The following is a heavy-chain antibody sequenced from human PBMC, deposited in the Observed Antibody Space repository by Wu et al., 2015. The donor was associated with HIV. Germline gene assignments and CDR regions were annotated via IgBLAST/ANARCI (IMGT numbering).Heavy chain of an antibody. J-gene: IGHJ4*02. CDR2: ITIHNGYT. CDR3: ASPRDGYNSPDDY. D-gene: IGHD5-24*01. Sequence: QVQLVQSGGDVKKPGASVKVSCKTSGYTFTKYAITWVRQAPGQRPEWMGWITIHNGYTKSAQKFQDRLSLTMDKAATTVYMELRSLRSDDTAVYYCASPRDGYNSPDDYWGQGTLVSVSS. CDR1: GYTFTKYA. V-gene: IGHV1-18*01.